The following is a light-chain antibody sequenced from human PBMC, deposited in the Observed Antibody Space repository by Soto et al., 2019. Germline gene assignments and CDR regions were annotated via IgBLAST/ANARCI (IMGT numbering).Light chain of an antibody. J-gene: IGKJ4*01. CDR2: GAS. V-gene: IGKV3-15*01. CDR3: QQYSSWPLT. CDR1: QSVSSH. Sequence: EKVMTQSPATLSVSPGERATLSCRASQSVSSHLAWYQQKPGQAPRLLIYGASTRATGIPTRFSGSGSGTEFPLTISSLQSEDSAVYFGQQYSSWPLTFGGGTKVEIK.